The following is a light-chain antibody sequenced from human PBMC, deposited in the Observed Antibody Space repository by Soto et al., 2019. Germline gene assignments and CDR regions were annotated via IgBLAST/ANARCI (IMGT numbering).Light chain of an antibody. J-gene: IGKJ1*01. V-gene: IGKV3-20*01. CDR2: GAS. Sequence: DIVLTQSPGTLSLSPGEIATLSCRASQSVSSYLAWYQQKPGQAPRLLIYGASSRATGIPDRFSGGGSGTEFTLTISRLEPEDFAVYYCQQYGSSSRTFGQGTKVEVK. CDR1: QSVSSY. CDR3: QQYGSSSRT.